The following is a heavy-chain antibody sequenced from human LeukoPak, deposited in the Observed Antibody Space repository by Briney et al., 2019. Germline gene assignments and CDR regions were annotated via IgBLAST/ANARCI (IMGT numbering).Heavy chain of an antibody. CDR3: IKDRGSSGWDFDS. V-gene: IGHV3-64D*06. CDR2: ISVNGVAT. Sequence: GGSLRLSCSASGFVFSDYAMHWARQAPGKGLDYLSGISVNGVATYYVDSVQGRFTVSRDNSKTTLYLQINSLRREDTAFYYCIKDRGSSGWDFDSWGQGTLLTVSS. J-gene: IGHJ4*02. D-gene: IGHD6-19*01. CDR1: GFVFSDYA.